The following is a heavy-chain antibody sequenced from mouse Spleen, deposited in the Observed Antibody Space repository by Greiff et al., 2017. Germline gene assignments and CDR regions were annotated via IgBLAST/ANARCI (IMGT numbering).Heavy chain of an antibody. CDR2: ISSGGGNT. J-gene: IGHJ2*01. D-gene: IGHD1-1*01. Sequence: EVKLMESGGGLVKLGGSLKLSCAASGFTFSSYAMSWVRQTPEKRLEWVATISSGGGNTYYPDSVKGRFTISRDNAKNTLYLQMSSLKSEDTAMYYCARQTTVVESLDYWGQGTTLTVSS. V-gene: IGHV5-9*04. CDR3: ARQTTVVESLDY. CDR1: GFTFSSYA.